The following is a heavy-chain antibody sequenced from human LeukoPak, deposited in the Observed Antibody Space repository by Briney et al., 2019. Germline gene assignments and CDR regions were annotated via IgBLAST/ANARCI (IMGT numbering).Heavy chain of an antibody. J-gene: IGHJ4*02. V-gene: IGHV4-39*01. CDR1: GGSISSSSYY. Sequence: SETQSLTCTVSGGSISSSSYYWGWIRQPPGKGLEWIGSIYYSGSTYYNPSLKSRVTISVDTSKNQFSLKLSSVTAADTAVYYCASPSIAAAGPDYWGQGTLVTVSS. CDR3: ASPSIAAAGPDY. D-gene: IGHD6-13*01. CDR2: IYYSGST.